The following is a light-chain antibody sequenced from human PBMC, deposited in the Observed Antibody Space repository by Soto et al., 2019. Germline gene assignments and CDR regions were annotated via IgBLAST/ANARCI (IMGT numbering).Light chain of an antibody. CDR1: SSDIGGYDY. CDR3: SSFTSSTTLV. V-gene: IGLV2-14*01. CDR2: EVT. Sequence: QSALTQPASVSGSPGQSITISCTGTSSDIGGYDYVSWYQQHPGKAPKLLIYEVTYRPSGVSGHFSGSKSGNTASLTISGLQAEDEADYYCSSFTSSTTLVFGGGTKLTVL. J-gene: IGLJ3*02.